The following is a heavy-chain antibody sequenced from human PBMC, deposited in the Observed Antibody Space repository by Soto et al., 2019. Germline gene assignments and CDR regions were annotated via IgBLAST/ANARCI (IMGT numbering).Heavy chain of an antibody. CDR1: GGSISSGGYS. J-gene: IGHJ5*02. Sequence: QLQLQESGSGLVKPSQTLSLTCAVSGGSISSGGYSWSWFRQPPGKGLEWIGYIYHNRNTYYNPSLKSRATISVDRSKNQFSLKLSSVTAADTAMYYCARVPSPWGQGTLVTVSS. CDR2: IYHNRNT. CDR3: ARVPSP. V-gene: IGHV4-30-2*01.